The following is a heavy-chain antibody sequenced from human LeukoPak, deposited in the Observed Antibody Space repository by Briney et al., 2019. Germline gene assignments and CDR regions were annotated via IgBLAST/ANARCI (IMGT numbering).Heavy chain of an antibody. CDR3: ARGGVDHYGSGTYYLMYYFDH. J-gene: IGHJ4*02. D-gene: IGHD3-10*01. CDR1: GFTVSSEY. Sequence: GGSLRLSCAASGFTVSSEYMNWVRQAPGKGLEWVAVIYSGGSTYYADSVKGRFTVSRDDPHNTLYLQMNSVRAEDTAVYFCARGGVDHYGSGTYYLMYYFDHWGQGALVTVSS. CDR2: IYSGGST. V-gene: IGHV3-53*01.